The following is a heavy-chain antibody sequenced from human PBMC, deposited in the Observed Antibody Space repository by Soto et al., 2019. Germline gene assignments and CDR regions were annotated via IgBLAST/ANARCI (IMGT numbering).Heavy chain of an antibody. V-gene: IGHV1-69*01. Sequence: QLQLVQSGTEGKEPGSSVKVSCKASGGTFSTSSFVWVRQGPGQGLEWMGGIIPIFTRTNFAQKFQGRVTFSADESTRTTYMALRSLTSEDTAIYYCARDVVRSTAGDSWGQGTLVTVSS. CDR1: GGTFSTSS. CDR2: IIPIFTRT. D-gene: IGHD2-15*01. J-gene: IGHJ4*02. CDR3: ARDVVRSTAGDS.